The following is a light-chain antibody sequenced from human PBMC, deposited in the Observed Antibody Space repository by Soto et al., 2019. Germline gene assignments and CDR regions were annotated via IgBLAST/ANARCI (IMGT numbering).Light chain of an antibody. Sequence: EIVMTQSPATLSVSPGERATLSCRASQSVSSNLAWYQQKPGQAPRLLIYGASTRATGIPARFSGSGSGTEFTLTISSLQSKDLAVYYCQQYNNWPSWTFGQGTKVEIK. CDR1: QSVSSN. V-gene: IGKV3-15*01. CDR3: QQYNNWPSWT. CDR2: GAS. J-gene: IGKJ1*01.